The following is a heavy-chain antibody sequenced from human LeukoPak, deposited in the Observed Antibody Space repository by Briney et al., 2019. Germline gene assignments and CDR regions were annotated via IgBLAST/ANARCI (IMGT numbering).Heavy chain of an antibody. CDR1: GFTVGSNY. CDR2: IYSGGST. J-gene: IGHJ5*02. D-gene: IGHD3-3*01. CDR3: ARVSMYYDFWSGYYGDP. Sequence: GGSLRLSCAASGFTVGSNYMSWVRQAPGKGLEWVSVIYSGGSTYYADSVKGRFTISRDNSKNTLYLQMNSLRAEDTAVYYCARVSMYYDFWSGYYGDPWGQGTLVTVSS. V-gene: IGHV3-66*02.